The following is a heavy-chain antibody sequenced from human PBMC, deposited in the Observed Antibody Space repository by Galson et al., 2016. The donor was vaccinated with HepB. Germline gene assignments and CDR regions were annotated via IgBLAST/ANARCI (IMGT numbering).Heavy chain of an antibody. D-gene: IGHD2-21*02. CDR3: ARHRTYGDSPAAFEI. J-gene: IGHJ3*02. Sequence: ETLSLTCTVSGASIGSGGYYWGWIRQPPGKVLEWIGTIYYSGNTYYNPSLKSRITISVDTSKNQFSLKLSSVTAADTAVYYCARHRTYGDSPAAFEIWGQGTMVTVSS. V-gene: IGHV4-39*01. CDR2: IYYSGNT. CDR1: GASIGSGGYY.